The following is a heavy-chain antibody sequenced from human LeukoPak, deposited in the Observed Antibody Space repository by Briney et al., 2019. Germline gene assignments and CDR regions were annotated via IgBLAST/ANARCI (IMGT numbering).Heavy chain of an antibody. CDR1: GGSISSGSYY. D-gene: IGHD6-6*01. V-gene: IGHV4-61*02. J-gene: IGHJ4*02. CDR3: AREGNQAARPFDY. CDR2: IYTSGST. Sequence: PSETLSLTCTVSGGSISSGSYYWSWIRQPAGKGLEWIGRIYTSGSTNYNPSLKSRVTISVDTSKNRFSLKLSSVTAADTAVYYCAREGNQAARPFDYWGQGTLVTVSS.